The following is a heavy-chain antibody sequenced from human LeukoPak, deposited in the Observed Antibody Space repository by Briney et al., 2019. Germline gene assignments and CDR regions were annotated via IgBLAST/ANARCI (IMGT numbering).Heavy chain of an antibody. J-gene: IGHJ4*02. V-gene: IGHV3-53*01. CDR2: IYSGGST. Sequence: PGGSLRLSCAASGFTVSSNYMSWLRQAPGKGLEWVSVIYSGGSTYYADSVKGRFTISRDNSKNTLYLQMNSLRAEDTAVYYCARGLARGSSPYDYWRQGTLVSVPT. CDR3: ARGLARGSSPYDY. D-gene: IGHD6-6*01. CDR1: GFTVSSNY.